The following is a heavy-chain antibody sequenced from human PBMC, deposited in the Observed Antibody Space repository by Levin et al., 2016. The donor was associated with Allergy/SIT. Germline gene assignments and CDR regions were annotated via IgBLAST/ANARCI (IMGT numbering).Heavy chain of an antibody. CDR2: INPNSGGT. CDR3: ARETCSGGSCYQRDAFDI. CDR1: GYTFTGYY. D-gene: IGHD2-15*01. J-gene: IGHJ3*02. Sequence: ASVKVSCKASGYTFTGYYMHWVRQAPGQGLEWMGWINPNSGGTNYAQKFQGWVTMTRDTSISTAYMELSRLRSDDTAVYYCARETCSGGSCYQRDAFDIWGQGTMVTVSS. V-gene: IGHV1-2*04.